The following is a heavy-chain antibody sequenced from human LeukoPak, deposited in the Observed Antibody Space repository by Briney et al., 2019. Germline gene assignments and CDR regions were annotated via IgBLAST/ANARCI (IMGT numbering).Heavy chain of an antibody. CDR2: IYTSGGT. J-gene: IGHJ4*02. V-gene: IGHV4-4*07. CDR1: GGSISSYY. D-gene: IGHD3-22*01. CDR3: ERGGGQRLHSYDSSGYYDY. Sequence: SETLSLTCSVSGGSISSYYWSWIRQPAGKGLEWIGRIYTSGGTNYNPSLKSRVTMSVDTSKNQFSLKLSSVTAADTAVYYCERGGGQRLHSYDSSGYYDYWGQGTLVTVSS.